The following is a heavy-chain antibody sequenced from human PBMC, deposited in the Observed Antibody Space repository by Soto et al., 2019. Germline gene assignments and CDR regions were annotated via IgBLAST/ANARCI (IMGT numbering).Heavy chain of an antibody. CDR1: GFTFSNYA. V-gene: IGHV3-23*01. CDR2: ISGSGGST. D-gene: IGHD2-21*01. Sequence: GGSLRLSCAASGFTFSNYAMSWGRQAPGEGLEWVSAISGSGGSTYYADSVKGRFTISRDHSKNTLYLQMNSLRAEDTAIYYCAKIPTAYDYYMDVWGKGTTVTVSS. J-gene: IGHJ6*03. CDR3: AKIPTAYDYYMDV.